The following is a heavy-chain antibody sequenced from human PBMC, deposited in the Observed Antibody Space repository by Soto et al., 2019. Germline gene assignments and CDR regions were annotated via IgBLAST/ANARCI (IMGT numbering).Heavy chain of an antibody. V-gene: IGHV3-7*01. CDR3: ARDYYDSSGYYLDY. J-gene: IGHJ4*02. CDR1: GFTFSSYW. CDR2: IKQDGSEK. Sequence: GGSLSLSCAAYGFTFSSYWMSWVRQAPGKGLEWVANIKQDGSEKYYVDSVKGRFTTSRDNAKNSLYLQMNSLRAEDTAVYYCARDYYDSSGYYLDYWGQGTLVTVSS. D-gene: IGHD3-22*01.